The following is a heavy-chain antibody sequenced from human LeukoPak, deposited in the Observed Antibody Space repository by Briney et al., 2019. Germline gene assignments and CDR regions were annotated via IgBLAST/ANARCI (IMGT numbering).Heavy chain of an antibody. CDR2: IRGKGET. Sequence: GGSLRHSCAPSGLSLCRFVMSGVPAGPAGGVEWGSSIRGKGETFYADPVKCRFTLPSHSSRPTVYFQLNSMRVEDRAISYCAKASWVSSTDAVRWGEGTLVIVSS. D-gene: IGHD3-16*01. CDR3: AKASWVSSTDAVR. J-gene: IGHJ4*02. V-gene: IGHV3-23*01. CDR1: GLSLCRFV.